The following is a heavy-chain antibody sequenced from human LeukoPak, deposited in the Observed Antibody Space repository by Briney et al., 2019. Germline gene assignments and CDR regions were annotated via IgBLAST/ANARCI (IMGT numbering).Heavy chain of an antibody. CDR2: MNPNSGNT. J-gene: IGHJ4*02. CDR1: GYTFTSYG. V-gene: IGHV1-8*02. D-gene: IGHD1-26*01. Sequence: ASVKVSCKASGYTFTSYGISWVRQATGQGLEWMGWMNPNSGNTGYAQKFQGRVTMTRNTSISTAYMELSSLRSEDTAVYYCARGGGSLRSVVGATYGFDYWGQGTLVTVSS. CDR3: ARGGGSLRSVVGATYGFDY.